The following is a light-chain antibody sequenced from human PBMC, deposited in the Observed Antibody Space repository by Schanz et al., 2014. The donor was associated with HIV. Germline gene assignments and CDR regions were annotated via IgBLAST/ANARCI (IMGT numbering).Light chain of an antibody. CDR2: DVS. CDR1: SSDVGGYNY. Sequence: QSALTQPASVSGSPGQSITLSCTGTSSDVGGYNYVSWYQQHPGKAPKLIISDVSNRPSGVSNRFSGSKSGTSASLAITGLQAEDEADYYCQSYDSSLSGLYVFGTGTKLTVL. J-gene: IGLJ1*01. V-gene: IGLV2-14*03. CDR3: QSYDSSLSGLYV.